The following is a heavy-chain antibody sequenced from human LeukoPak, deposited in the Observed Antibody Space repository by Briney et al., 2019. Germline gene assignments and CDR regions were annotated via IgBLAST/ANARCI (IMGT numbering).Heavy chain of an antibody. CDR3: ARAVGYGSPLDY. D-gene: IGHD6-13*01. CDR1: GGAITIYY. Sequence: PSETLSLTCTVSGGAITIYYWRWLRQPAGKGLEWIGRIYSSGSTNYNPSLKSRVTISVDTSKNQFSLKLTSVTAAATSVYYCARAVGYGSPLDYWGQGTLVTVSS. CDR2: IYSSGST. J-gene: IGHJ4*02. V-gene: IGHV4-4*07.